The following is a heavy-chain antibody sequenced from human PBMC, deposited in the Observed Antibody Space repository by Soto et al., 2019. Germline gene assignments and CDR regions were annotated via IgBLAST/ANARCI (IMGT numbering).Heavy chain of an antibody. Sequence: GESLKISCKGSGYSFTSYWISGVRQMPGKGLEWMGRIDPSDSYTNYSPSFQGHVTISADKSISTAYLQWSSLKASDTAMYYCARHLPHPGWFDPWGQGTLVTVSS. CDR3: ARHLPHPGWFDP. V-gene: IGHV5-10-1*01. CDR1: GYSFTSYW. CDR2: IDPSDSYT. J-gene: IGHJ5*02.